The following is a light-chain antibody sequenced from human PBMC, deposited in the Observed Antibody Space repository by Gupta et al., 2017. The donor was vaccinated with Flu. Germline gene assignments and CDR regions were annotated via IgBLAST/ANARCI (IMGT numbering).Light chain of an antibody. CDR1: QGISNY. J-gene: IGKJ4*01. CDR2: GAS. V-gene: IGKV1-9*01. CDR3: QQLKSSTLT. Sequence: DIQLTQSPPFLSASVEDRVTITCRASQGISNYLAWYQQKPGKAPQLLIYGASTLERWVPSRFSGSGSGTEFTLTITSLQPEDFATYYCQQLKSSTLTFGGGTKVEIK.